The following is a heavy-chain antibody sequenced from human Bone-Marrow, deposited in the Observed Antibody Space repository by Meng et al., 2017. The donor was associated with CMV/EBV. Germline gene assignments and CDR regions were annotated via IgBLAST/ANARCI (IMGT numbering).Heavy chain of an antibody. J-gene: IGHJ4*02. CDR2: IYYSGST. D-gene: IGHD2-2*02. V-gene: IGHV4-30-4*08. Sequence: SETLSLTCTVSGGSISSGDYYWSWIRQPPGKGLEWIGYIYYSGSTYYNPSLKSRVTISVDTSKNQFSLKLSSVTAADTAVYYCASYCSSTSCYTGEVLFDYWGQRTLVTVSS. CDR3: ASYCSSTSCYTGEVLFDY. CDR1: GGSISSGDYY.